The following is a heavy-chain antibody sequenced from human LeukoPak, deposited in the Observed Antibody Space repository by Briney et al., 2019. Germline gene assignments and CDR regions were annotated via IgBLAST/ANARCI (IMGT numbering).Heavy chain of an antibody. Sequence: PGGSLRLSCAASGFTFSNAWMSWVRQAPGKGLEWVGRIKSKTDGGTTDYAAPVKGRFTISRDDSKNTLYLQMNSLRVEDTAVYYCGRDLAWGAFDYWGQGTLVTVSS. CDR2: IKSKTDGGTT. CDR3: GRDLAWGAFDY. CDR1: GFTFSNAW. J-gene: IGHJ4*02. D-gene: IGHD7-27*01. V-gene: IGHV3-15*01.